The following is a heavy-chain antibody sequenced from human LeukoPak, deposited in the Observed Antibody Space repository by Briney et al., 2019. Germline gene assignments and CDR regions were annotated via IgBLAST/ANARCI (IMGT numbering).Heavy chain of an antibody. J-gene: IGHJ4*02. D-gene: IGHD4-17*01. CDR1: GFTFSSYS. CDR3: ARGLSSDTTVTTGY. Sequence: GGSLTLSCAASGFTFSSYSMNWVRQAPGKGLEWISYISGSSSTVYYADSVKGRFTISRDDAKNSLYLQMNSLRDEDTAVYYCARGLSSDTTVTTGYWGQGTLVTVSS. CDR2: ISGSSSTV. V-gene: IGHV3-48*02.